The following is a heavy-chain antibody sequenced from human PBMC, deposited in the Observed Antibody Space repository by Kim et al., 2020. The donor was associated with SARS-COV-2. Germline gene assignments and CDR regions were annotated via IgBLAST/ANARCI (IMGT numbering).Heavy chain of an antibody. D-gene: IGHD3-10*01. Sequence: ASVKVSCKASGYTFTSYAMNWVRQAPGQGLEWMGWINTNTGNPTYAQGFTGRFVFSLDTSVSTAYLQISSLKAEDTAVYYCARVDFDYGSGSYHPQGGWFGTWGQGTLVTVSS. V-gene: IGHV7-4-1*02. J-gene: IGHJ5*02. CDR2: INTNTGNP. CDR3: ARVDFDYGSGSYHPQGGWFGT. CDR1: GYTFTSYA.